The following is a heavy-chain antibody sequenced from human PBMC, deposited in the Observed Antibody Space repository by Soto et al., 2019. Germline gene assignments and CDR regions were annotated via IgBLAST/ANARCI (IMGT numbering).Heavy chain of an antibody. J-gene: IGHJ6*03. Sequence: GGSLRLSCAASGFTFSSYSMNWVRQAPGKGLEWVSYISSSSSTIYYADSVKGRFTISRDNAKNSLYLQMNSLRAEDTAVYYCARAKDDFWSGYYNYYYYYMDVWGKGTTVTVSS. CDR2: ISSSSSTI. CDR3: ARAKDDFWSGYYNYYYYYMDV. CDR1: GFTFSSYS. D-gene: IGHD3-3*01. V-gene: IGHV3-48*01.